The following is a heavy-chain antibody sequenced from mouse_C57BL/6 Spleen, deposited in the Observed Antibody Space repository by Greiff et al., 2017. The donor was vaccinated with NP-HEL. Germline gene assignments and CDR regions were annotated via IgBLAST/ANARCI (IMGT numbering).Heavy chain of an antibody. CDR3: AREDGSSVFDY. CDR1: GYNFTSYW. D-gene: IGHD1-1*01. J-gene: IGHJ2*01. Sequence: VQLQQSGAELVKPGASVKLSCKASGYNFTSYWMHWVKQRPGQGLEWIGMIHPNSGSTNYNEKFKSKATLTAYKSSSTAYMQLSSLTSEDSAVYYCAREDGSSVFDYWGQGTTLTVSS. CDR2: IHPNSGST. V-gene: IGHV1-64*01.